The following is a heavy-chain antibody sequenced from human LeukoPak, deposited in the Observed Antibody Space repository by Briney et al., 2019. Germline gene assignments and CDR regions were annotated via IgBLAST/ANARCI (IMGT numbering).Heavy chain of an antibody. J-gene: IGHJ5*02. CDR2: INSDGSST. CDR1: GFSLWSHR. Sequence: GGSLRLSCAASGFSLWSHRMHCLRHAPGKGLMWVSRINSDGSSTTYADSAKGRFTISRDNAKIMLDLQMNSLSAEDTSVYHCSREAPGDLWYNWFYHWGQGTLVTVSS. CDR3: SREAPGDLWYNWFYH. D-gene: IGHD4-17*01. V-gene: IGHV3-74*03.